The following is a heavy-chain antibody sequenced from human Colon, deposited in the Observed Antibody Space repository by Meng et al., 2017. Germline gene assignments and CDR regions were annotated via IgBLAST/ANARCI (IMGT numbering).Heavy chain of an antibody. V-gene: IGHV1-69*10. Sequence: QVRLGQSGAEGKKPWSSVKVSCKASGGTFSSYAISWVRQAPGQGLEWMGGIIPILGIANYAQKFQGRVTITADKSTSTAYMELSSLRSEDTAVYYCAREIVVVPAALNWFDPWGQGTLVTVSS. CDR2: IIPILGIA. CDR3: AREIVVVPAALNWFDP. D-gene: IGHD2-2*01. J-gene: IGHJ5*02. CDR1: GGTFSSYA.